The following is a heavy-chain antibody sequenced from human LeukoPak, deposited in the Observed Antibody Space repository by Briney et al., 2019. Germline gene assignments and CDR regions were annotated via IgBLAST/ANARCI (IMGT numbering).Heavy chain of an antibody. V-gene: IGHV3-66*01. D-gene: IGHD3-10*01. CDR3: AKAHGAGSGYFDY. CDR2: IYSGGST. CDR1: GFTVSSNY. J-gene: IGHJ4*02. Sequence: GGSLRLSCAASGFTVSSNYMSWVRQAPGKGLEWVSVIYSGGSTYYADSVKGRFTISRDNSKSTLYLQMNSLRAEDTAVYHCAKAHGAGSGYFDYWGQGTLVTVSS.